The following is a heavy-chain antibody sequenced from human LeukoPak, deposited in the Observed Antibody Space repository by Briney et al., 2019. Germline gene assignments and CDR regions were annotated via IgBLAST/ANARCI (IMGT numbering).Heavy chain of an antibody. V-gene: IGHV3-21*01. J-gene: IGHJ4*01. CDR2: ISGSSSFI. Sequence: PGGSLRLSCAASGFTFSSYSMNWVRQAPGKGLEWVSSISGSSSFIYYADSVKVRFTISRDNAKNSLYLQMNSLRAEDTAVYYCARVGYAMRMFDYWGHGTLVTVSS. D-gene: IGHD2-2*01. CDR3: ARVGYAMRMFDY. CDR1: GFTFSSYS.